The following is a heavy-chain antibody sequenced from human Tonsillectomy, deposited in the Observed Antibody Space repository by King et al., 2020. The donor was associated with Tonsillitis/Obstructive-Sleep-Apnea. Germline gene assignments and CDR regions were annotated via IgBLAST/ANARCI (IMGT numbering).Heavy chain of an antibody. CDR2: ISGRGGST. D-gene: IGHD3-22*01. CDR3: AKGYYDGSGFYDYYFDF. J-gene: IGHJ4*02. Sequence: QLVQSGGGLVQPGGSLRLSCAASGFTFSSYAMSWVRQSPGKGLEWVSAISGRGGSTYYVDSVKGRFTISDDNSKNTVYVQMNSLRSEDTAVYYCAKGYYDGSGFYDYYFDFWGQGTLVIV. CDR1: GFTFSSYA. V-gene: IGHV3-23*04.